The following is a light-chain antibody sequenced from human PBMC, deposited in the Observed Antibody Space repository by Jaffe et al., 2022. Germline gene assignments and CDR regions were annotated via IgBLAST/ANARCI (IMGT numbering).Light chain of an antibody. CDR2: GAS. V-gene: IGKV3-20*01. J-gene: IGKJ1*01. Sequence: EIVLTQSPGTLSLSPGERATLSCRASQSVTRNYLAWYHQKPGQAPRLLISGASSRATGIPDRFSGGGSGTDFTLVISRLEPEDFAVYYCQQYGSSPPTFGQGTIVEI. CDR3: QQYGSSPPT. CDR1: QSVTRNY.